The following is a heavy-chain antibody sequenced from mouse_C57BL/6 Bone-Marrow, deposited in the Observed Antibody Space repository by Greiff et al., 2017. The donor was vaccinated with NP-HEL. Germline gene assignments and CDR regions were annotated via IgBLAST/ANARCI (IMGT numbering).Heavy chain of an antibody. D-gene: IGHD2-1*01. V-gene: IGHV1-19*01. Sequence: EVQLQQSGPVLVKPGASVKMSCKASGYTFTDYYMNWVKQSHGKSLEWIGVINPYNGGTSYNQKFKGKATLTVDKSSSTAYMELNSLTSEDSAVYYCARSGYGNYFDYWGQGTTLTVSS. CDR1: GYTFTDYY. CDR2: INPYNGGT. CDR3: ARSGYGNYFDY. J-gene: IGHJ2*01.